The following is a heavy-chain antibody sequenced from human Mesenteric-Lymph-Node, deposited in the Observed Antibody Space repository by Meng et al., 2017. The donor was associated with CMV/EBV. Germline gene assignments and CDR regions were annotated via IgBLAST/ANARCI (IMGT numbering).Heavy chain of an antibody. Sequence: GGSLRLSCEASGFTFTTYVMIWVRQAPGKGLEWVAFIRYDGSNKYYADSVKGRFTISRDNSKNTLYLQMNSLRAEDTAVYYCAKAFVAFDIWGQGTMVTVSS. J-gene: IGHJ3*02. V-gene: IGHV3-30*02. CDR2: IRYDGSNK. CDR1: GFTFTTYV. D-gene: IGHD2-21*01. CDR3: AKAFVAFDI.